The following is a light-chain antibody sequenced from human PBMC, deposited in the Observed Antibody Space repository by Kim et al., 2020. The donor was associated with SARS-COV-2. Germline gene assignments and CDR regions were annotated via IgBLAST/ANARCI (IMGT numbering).Light chain of an antibody. V-gene: IGLV3-19*01. CDR2: GKN. CDR1: SLRNYY. CDR3: NSRDSSGNRYV. J-gene: IGLJ1*01. Sequence: SSELTQDPAVSVALGQTIRLTCQGDSLRNYYPSWYQQKPGQAPVLVIYGKNNRPSGIPDRFSGSISGTPASLTITGAQAEDEADYYCNSRDSSGNRYVFGTGTKVTVL.